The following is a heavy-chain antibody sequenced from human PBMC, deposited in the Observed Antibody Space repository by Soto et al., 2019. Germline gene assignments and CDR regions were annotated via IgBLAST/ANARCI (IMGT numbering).Heavy chain of an antibody. CDR3: ARQGGGSSGSDYYYGMDV. J-gene: IGHJ6*02. CDR1: GYSFTSYW. CDR2: IDPSDSYT. V-gene: IGHV5-10-1*01. D-gene: IGHD6-19*01. Sequence: GASLKISCKGSGYSFTSYWISWVRQMPGKGLEWMGRIDPSDSYTNYSPSFQGHVTISADKPISTAYLQWSSLKASDTAMYYCARQGGGSSGSDYYYGMDVWGQGTTVTVSS.